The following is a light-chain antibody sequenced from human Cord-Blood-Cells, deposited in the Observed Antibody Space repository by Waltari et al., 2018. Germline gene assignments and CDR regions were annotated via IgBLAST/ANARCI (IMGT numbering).Light chain of an antibody. CDR1: KLGDKY. V-gene: IGLV3-1*01. J-gene: IGLJ1*01. Sequence: SYELTQPPSVSVSPGQTASITCSGDKLGDKYACWYQQKPGQFPVLVIYQESKRPSGIPGRFSGSNSGNTATLTISGTQAMDEADYYCQAWDSSTYVFGTGTKVTVL. CDR2: QES. CDR3: QAWDSSTYV.